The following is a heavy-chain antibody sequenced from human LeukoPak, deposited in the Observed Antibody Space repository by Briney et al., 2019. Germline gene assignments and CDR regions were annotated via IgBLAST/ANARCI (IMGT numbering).Heavy chain of an antibody. CDR2: INPNSGGT. V-gene: IGHV1-2*02. J-gene: IGHJ6*03. CDR1: GYTFTSYD. Sequence: ASVKVSCKAPGYTFTSYDIDWVRQAPGQGLEWMGWINPNSGGTNYAQKFQGRVTMTRDTSISTAYMELSRLRSDDTAVYYCAREQGYCSGGSCFSYYYMDVWGKGTTVTVSS. D-gene: IGHD2-15*01. CDR3: AREQGYCSGGSCFSYYYMDV.